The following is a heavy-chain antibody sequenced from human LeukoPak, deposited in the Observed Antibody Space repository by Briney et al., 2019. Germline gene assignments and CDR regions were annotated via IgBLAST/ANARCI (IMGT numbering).Heavy chain of an antibody. CDR3: ARGVWDSSGWYFDY. Sequence: PSETLSLTCTVSGGSISSGYYWGWIRQPPGKGLEWIGSIYHSGSTYYNPSLKGRVTLSLDTSKNQFSLKLSSVTAADTAVYYCARGVWDSSGWYFDYWGQETLVTVSS. D-gene: IGHD6-19*01. CDR1: GGSISSGYY. V-gene: IGHV4-38-2*02. J-gene: IGHJ4*01. CDR2: IYHSGST.